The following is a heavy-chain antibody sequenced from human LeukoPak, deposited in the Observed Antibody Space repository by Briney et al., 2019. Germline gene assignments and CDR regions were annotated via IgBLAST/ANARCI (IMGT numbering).Heavy chain of an antibody. Sequence: ASVKVSCKVSGYTFTGFGISWVRQAPGQGLEWMGWISAYNGNTNYAQKLQGRVTMTTDTSTSTAYMELRSLRSDDTAVYYCARGKVVPALYYFDYWGQGTLVTVSS. CDR1: GYTFTGFG. D-gene: IGHD2-2*01. V-gene: IGHV1-18*01. CDR2: ISAYNGNT. CDR3: ARGKVVPALYYFDY. J-gene: IGHJ4*02.